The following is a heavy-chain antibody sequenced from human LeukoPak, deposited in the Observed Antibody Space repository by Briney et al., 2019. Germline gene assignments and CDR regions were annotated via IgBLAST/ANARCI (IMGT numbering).Heavy chain of an antibody. V-gene: IGHV3-48*02. CDR1: GFSFSNAW. Sequence: GGSLRLSCATSGFSFSNAWMNWVRQAPGKGLEWVSYISSRSSNIYYADSVKGRFTISRDNAKNSLYLQMNSLRDEDTAVYYCARIPGGYYYGMDVWGQGTTVTVSS. J-gene: IGHJ6*02. CDR2: ISSRSSNI. D-gene: IGHD3-16*01. CDR3: ARIPGGYYYGMDV.